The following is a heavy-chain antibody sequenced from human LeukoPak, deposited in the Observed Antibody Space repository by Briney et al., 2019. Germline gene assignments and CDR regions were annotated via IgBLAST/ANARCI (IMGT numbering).Heavy chain of an antibody. V-gene: IGHV3-9*01. CDR1: GFTLDDYA. J-gene: IGHJ4*02. CDR3: AKAPEYSSSSPEEYYFDY. Sequence: PGGSLRLSCAASGFTLDDYAMHWVRQAPGKGLEWVSGISWNSGSIGYADSVKGRFTISRDNAKNSLYLQMNSLRAEDTALYYCAKAPEYSSSSPEEYYFDYWGQGTLVTVSS. CDR2: ISWNSGSI. D-gene: IGHD6-6*01.